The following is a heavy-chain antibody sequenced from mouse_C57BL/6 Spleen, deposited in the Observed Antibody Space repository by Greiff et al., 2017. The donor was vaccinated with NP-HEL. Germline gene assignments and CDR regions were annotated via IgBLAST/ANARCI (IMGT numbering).Heavy chain of an antibody. J-gene: IGHJ3*01. CDR2: IDPETGGT. Sequence: VQRVESGAELVRPGASVTLSCKASGYTFTDYEMHWVKQTPVHGLEWIGAIDPETGGTAYNQKFKGKAILTADKSSSTAYMELRSLTSEDSAVYYCTRSPSLAWFAYWGQGTLVTVSA. CDR1: GYTFTDYE. CDR3: TRSPSLAWFAY. V-gene: IGHV1-15*01. D-gene: IGHD4-1*01.